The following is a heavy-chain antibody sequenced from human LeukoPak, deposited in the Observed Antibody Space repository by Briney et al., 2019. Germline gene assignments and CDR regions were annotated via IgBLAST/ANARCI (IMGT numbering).Heavy chain of an antibody. CDR1: GYTFTSYG. Sequence: ASVKVSCKASGYTFTSYGISWVRQAPGQGLEWMGWISAYNGNTNYAQKLQGRVTMTTDTSTSTAYMELRSLRSEDTAVYYCAADPLTHRWAVAGNYWGQGTLVTVSS. J-gene: IGHJ4*02. CDR3: AADPLTHRWAVAGNY. CDR2: ISAYNGNT. V-gene: IGHV1-18*01. D-gene: IGHD6-19*01.